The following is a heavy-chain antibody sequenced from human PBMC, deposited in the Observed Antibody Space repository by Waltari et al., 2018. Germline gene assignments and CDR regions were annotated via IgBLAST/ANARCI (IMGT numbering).Heavy chain of an antibody. CDR2: SNPSGGST. CDR3: ARSGYSSSWEPFDP. J-gene: IGHJ5*02. Sequence: QVQLVQSGAEVKKPGASVKVSCKASGYTFTSYYMHWVRQAPGPGLEWMGISNPSGGSTSYEQNFQGRVTMTRDTSTSTVYMELGSLRSEDTAVYYCARSGYSSSWEPFDPWGQGTLVTVSS. V-gene: IGHV1-46*01. CDR1: GYTFTSYY. D-gene: IGHD6-13*01.